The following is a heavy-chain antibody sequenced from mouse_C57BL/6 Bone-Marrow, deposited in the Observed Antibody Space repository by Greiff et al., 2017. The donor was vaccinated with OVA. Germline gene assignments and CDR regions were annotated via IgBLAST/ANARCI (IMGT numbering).Heavy chain of an antibody. CDR1: GYAFTNYL. J-gene: IGHJ4*01. Sequence: VQLQQSGAELVRPGTSVKVSCKASGYAFTNYLIEWVKQRPGQGLEWIGVINPGSGGTNYNEKFKGKATLTADKSSSTAYMQLSSLTSEDSAVYFCARFYYYGSSYVGAMDYWGQGTSVTVSS. D-gene: IGHD1-1*01. V-gene: IGHV1-54*01. CDR2: INPGSGGT. CDR3: ARFYYYGSSYVGAMDY.